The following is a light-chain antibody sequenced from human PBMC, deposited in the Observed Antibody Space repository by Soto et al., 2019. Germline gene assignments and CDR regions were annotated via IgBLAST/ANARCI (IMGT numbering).Light chain of an antibody. CDR3: QSFDSSLSGSV. J-gene: IGLJ3*02. CDR1: SSNIGAGYD. CDR2: GNN. V-gene: IGLV1-40*01. Sequence: QSVLTQPPSVSGAPGQRVTNSCTGSSSNIGAGYDVHWYQQLPGTAPKLLIYGNNNRPSGVPDRFSGSKSGTSASLAIAGLQAEDEADYYCQSFDSSLSGSVFGGGTKLTVL.